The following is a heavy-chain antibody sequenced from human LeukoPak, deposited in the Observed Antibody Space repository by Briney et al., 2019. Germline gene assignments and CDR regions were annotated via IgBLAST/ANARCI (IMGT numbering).Heavy chain of an antibody. D-gene: IGHD6-19*01. Sequence: GGSLRLSCTASGFTFGDYAMSWVRQAPGKGLEWVGFIRSKAYGGTTEYAASVKGRFTISRDDSKSIAYLQMNSLKTEDAAVYYCYRGSRSGWTGDYMDVWGKGTTVTVSS. V-gene: IGHV3-49*04. CDR2: IRSKAYGGTT. CDR3: YRGSRSGWTGDYMDV. CDR1: GFTFGDYA. J-gene: IGHJ6*03.